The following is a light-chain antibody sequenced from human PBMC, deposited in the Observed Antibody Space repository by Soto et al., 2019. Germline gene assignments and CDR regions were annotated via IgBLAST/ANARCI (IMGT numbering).Light chain of an antibody. V-gene: IGLV2-8*01. CDR2: EVI. Sequence: QSALTQPPSASGSPGQSVTISCTGSSSDVGGYEYVSWYQQHPGKAPKLIIYEVIKRPSGVPDRFSGSKSGNTASLTVSGLQAEDEADYYCSSYGGSNNLIFGGGTKLTVL. CDR3: SSYGGSNNLI. J-gene: IGLJ2*01. CDR1: SSDVGGYEY.